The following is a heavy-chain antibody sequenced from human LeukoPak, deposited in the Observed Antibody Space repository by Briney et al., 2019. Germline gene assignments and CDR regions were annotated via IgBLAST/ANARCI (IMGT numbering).Heavy chain of an antibody. CDR1: GYTFTGYY. CDR3: ARDGDCSSTSCPRGYYYYYMDV. D-gene: IGHD2-2*01. V-gene: IGHV1-2*02. CDR2: INPNSGGT. J-gene: IGHJ6*03. Sequence: GASVKVSCKASGYTFTGYYMHWVRQAPGQGREWMGWINPNSGGTNYAQKFQGRVTMTRDTSISTADMELSRLRSDDTAVYYCARDGDCSSTSCPRGYYYYYMDVWGKGTTVTVSS.